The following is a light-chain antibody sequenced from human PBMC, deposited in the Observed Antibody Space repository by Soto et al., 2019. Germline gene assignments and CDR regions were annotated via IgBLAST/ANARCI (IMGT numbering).Light chain of an antibody. CDR1: SSDVGGYNY. CDR3: SSYTIGNTWV. J-gene: IGLJ3*02. Sequence: QSALTQPASVSGSPGQSITISCTGTSSDVGGYNYVSWYQQHPGKAPKLIIYDVSNRPSGISNRFSGSKSGNTASLAISGLRAEDEADYYCSSYTIGNTWVFGGGTKVTVL. CDR2: DVS. V-gene: IGLV2-14*03.